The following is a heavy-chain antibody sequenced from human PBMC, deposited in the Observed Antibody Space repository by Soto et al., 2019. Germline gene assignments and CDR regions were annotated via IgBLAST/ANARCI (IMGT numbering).Heavy chain of an antibody. CDR2: ISGSSDNI. CDR1: GFTFSYYC. V-gene: IGHV3-11*06. J-gene: IGHJ5*02. CDR3: VRDSDRIVVVPRVDGDNWLDP. Sequence: GGSRRLSWAASGFTFSYYCMSGIRLAPGKWLGWVSFISGSSDNIKYADSVKGRFTISRDNAKNSRYLQMNSLRAEDTAVYYCVRDSDRIVVVPRVDGDNWLDPWGQGTLVTVSS. D-gene: IGHD2-2*01.